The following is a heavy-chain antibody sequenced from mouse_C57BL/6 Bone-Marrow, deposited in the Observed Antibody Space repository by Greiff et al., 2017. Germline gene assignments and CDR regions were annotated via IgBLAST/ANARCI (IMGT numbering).Heavy chain of an antibody. D-gene: IGHD2-3*01. CDR2: IDPENGAT. CDR1: GFNIKDDY. V-gene: IGHV14-4*01. CDR3: TTGYDWFAY. J-gene: IGHJ3*01. Sequence: DVQLQESGAELVRPGASVKLSCTASGFNIKDDYMHWVKQRPEQGLEWIGWIDPENGATEYASKFQGKATITADTSSNTAYLQLSSLTSEDTAVYYCTTGYDWFAYWGQGTLVTVSA.